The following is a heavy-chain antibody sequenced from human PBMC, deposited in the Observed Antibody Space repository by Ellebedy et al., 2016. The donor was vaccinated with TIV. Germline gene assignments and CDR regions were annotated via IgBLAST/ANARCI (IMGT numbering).Heavy chain of an antibody. V-gene: IGHV3-43*02. D-gene: IGHD6-25*01. CDR3: TKHRPSASMDV. CDR1: GFTFDDYA. CDR2: ISGDGGST. J-gene: IGHJ6*02. Sequence: GESLKISCAASGFTFDDYAMHWVRQAPGNGLEWVSLISGDGGSTYYADSVKGRFIISRDNSRNPLYLQMSSLRAEDTAIYYSTKHRPSASMDVWGPGTTVTVSS.